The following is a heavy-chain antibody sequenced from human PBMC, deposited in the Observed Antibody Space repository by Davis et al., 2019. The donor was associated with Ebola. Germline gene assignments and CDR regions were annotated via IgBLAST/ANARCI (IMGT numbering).Heavy chain of an antibody. CDR3: TRSQGGGDDY. D-gene: IGHD2-21*01. V-gene: IGHV3-73*01. CDR2: IRSKANSYAT. J-gene: IGHJ4*02. CDR1: GFTFSGSA. Sequence: GESLKISCAASGFTFSGSAMHWVRQASGKGLEWVGRIRSKANSYATAYAASVKGRFTISRDDSKNTAYLQMNSLKTEDTAVYYCTRSQGGGDDYWGQGTLVTVSS.